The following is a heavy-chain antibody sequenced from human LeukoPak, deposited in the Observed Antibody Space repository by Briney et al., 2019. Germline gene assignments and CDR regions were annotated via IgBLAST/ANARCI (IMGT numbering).Heavy chain of an antibody. J-gene: IGHJ4*02. CDR3: ARHYDYVWGSYRYTDTFDY. Sequence: PSETLSLTCTVSGGSISSYYGSWIRQPPGKGLEWIGYIYYSGSTNYNPSLKSRVTISVDTSKNQFSLKLSSVTAADTAVYYCARHYDYVWGSYRYTDTFDYWGQGTLVTVSS. CDR2: IYYSGST. CDR1: GGSISSYY. D-gene: IGHD3-16*02. V-gene: IGHV4-59*08.